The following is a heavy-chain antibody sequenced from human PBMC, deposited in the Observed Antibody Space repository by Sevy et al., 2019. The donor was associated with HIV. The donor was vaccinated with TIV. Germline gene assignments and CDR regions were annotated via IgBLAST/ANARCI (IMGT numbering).Heavy chain of an antibody. CDR2: IRFDGNSK. D-gene: IGHD2-21*01. V-gene: IGHV3-30*02. J-gene: IGHJ4*02. Sequence: GGSLRLSCAASGFTFSTYGMHWVRQAPGKGLEWVAFIRFDGNSKYYADSVKGRFTIPRDNSKNTLDLQLNSLTAEDTAVYYCARADCGGDCYLVFDYRGQGTLVTVSS. CDR1: GFTFSTYG. CDR3: ARADCGGDCYLVFDY.